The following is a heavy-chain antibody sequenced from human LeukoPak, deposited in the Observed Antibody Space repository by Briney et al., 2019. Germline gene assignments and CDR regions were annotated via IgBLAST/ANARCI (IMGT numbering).Heavy chain of an antibody. CDR3: ARSYYYNRSGYYYIWFDT. CDR2: IFASGDT. Sequence: SQTLSLTCTVSGGSISSGSYYWSWIRQPAGKGLELIGRIFASGDTHYNPSLESRVTISIDTSKNQFSLKLSSVTAADTAVYYCARSYYYNRSGYYYIWFDTWGQGTLVTVSS. D-gene: IGHD3-22*01. J-gene: IGHJ5*02. V-gene: IGHV4-61*02. CDR1: GGSISSGSYY.